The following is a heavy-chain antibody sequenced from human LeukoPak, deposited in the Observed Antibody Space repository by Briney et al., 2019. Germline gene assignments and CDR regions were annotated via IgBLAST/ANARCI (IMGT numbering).Heavy chain of an antibody. CDR3: ASGGNYGSGSYLFDY. Sequence: SETLSLTCTVSGGSISSSGYYWGWIRQPPGKGLEWIGSIYYSGSTYYNPSLKSRVTISVDTSKNQFSLKLSSVTAADTAVYYCASGGNYGSGSYLFDYWGQGTLVTVSS. V-gene: IGHV4-39*07. D-gene: IGHD3-10*01. CDR1: GGSISSSGYY. CDR2: IYYSGST. J-gene: IGHJ4*02.